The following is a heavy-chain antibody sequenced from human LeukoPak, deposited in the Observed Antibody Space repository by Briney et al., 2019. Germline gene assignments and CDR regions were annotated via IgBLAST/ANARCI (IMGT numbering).Heavy chain of an antibody. J-gene: IGHJ3*02. CDR1: GFTFSSYS. CDR2: ISSSSTYI. Sequence: GGSLRLSCAASGFTFSSYSMNWVRQAPGNGLEWVSSISSSSTYIYYADSVKGRFTFSRDNFKSTLYLQMNSLGTEDTAVYYCAKEGDYYGSGSYRDGFDIWGQGTTVTVSS. V-gene: IGHV3-21*01. D-gene: IGHD3-10*01. CDR3: AKEGDYYGSGSYRDGFDI.